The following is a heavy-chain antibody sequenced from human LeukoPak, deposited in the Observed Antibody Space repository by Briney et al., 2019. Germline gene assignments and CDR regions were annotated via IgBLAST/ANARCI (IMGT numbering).Heavy chain of an antibody. V-gene: IGHV4-59*11. Sequence: SETLSLTCTVSGGSISSHYWSWIRQPPGKGLEWVGYIYYSGSTNYNPSLKSRVAISVDTSKNQFSLKLSSVTAADTAVYYCARNSNLRFLEWLSYPGGWFDPWGQGTLVTVSS. D-gene: IGHD3-3*01. CDR1: GGSISSHY. J-gene: IGHJ5*02. CDR2: IYYSGST. CDR3: ARNSNLRFLEWLSYPGGWFDP.